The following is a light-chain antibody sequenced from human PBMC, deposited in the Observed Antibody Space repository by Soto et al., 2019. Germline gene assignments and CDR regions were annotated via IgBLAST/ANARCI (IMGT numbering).Light chain of an antibody. CDR3: QQRSNWPPT. V-gene: IGKV3-11*01. CDR1: QSVSSY. J-gene: IGKJ2*01. CDR2: DAS. Sequence: EIVLTQSPATLSLSPGERATLSCRASQSVSSYLALYQQKPGQAHRLLIYDASNMGTGIPARFSGSGSGTDFTLTISSLEPEDCSVYYCQQRSNWPPTFCPGTKLEIK.